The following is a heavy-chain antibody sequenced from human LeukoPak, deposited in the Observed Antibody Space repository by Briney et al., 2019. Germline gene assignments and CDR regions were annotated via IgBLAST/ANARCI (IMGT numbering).Heavy chain of an antibody. J-gene: IGHJ2*01. D-gene: IGHD6-19*01. V-gene: IGHV3-33*01. CDR2: IYTDGSGK. Sequence: GTSLRLSCVASGFTFSYYGMHWVRQAPGRGLEWVSVIYTDGSGKYYRDSVRGGFTISRDNSKSTLYLQMTDLRLDDTAVSYCARDSDTSARHWFYDLWGRGTLVTVSS. CDR3: ARDSDTSARHWFYDL. CDR1: GFTFSYYG.